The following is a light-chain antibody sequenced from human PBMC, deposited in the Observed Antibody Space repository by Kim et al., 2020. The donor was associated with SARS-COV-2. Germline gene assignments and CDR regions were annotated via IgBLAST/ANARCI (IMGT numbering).Light chain of an antibody. CDR2: GAS. V-gene: IGKV3-15*01. CDR3: QQYNNWPLT. Sequence: VSPGERATLSCRASQSVSSNLAWYQQKPGQAPRLLIYGASTRATGIPARFSGSGSGAEFTLTISSLQSEDFAVYYCQQYNNWPLTFGGGTKVDIK. J-gene: IGKJ4*01. CDR1: QSVSSN.